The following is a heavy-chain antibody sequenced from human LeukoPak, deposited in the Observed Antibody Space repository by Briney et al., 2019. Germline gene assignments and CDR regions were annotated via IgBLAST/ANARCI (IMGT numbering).Heavy chain of an antibody. D-gene: IGHD6-6*01. CDR2: INSNGNT. CDR1: GFSLSSYW. Sequence: GGSLRLSCAVSGFSLSSYWMSWLRQAPGKGLEWVSGINSNGNTYNADSVKGRFTISRDNSKNTLYLQMNSLRVEDTAVYYCAKDQVGWTSSRFDPWGQGTVVTVSS. V-gene: IGHV3-23*01. CDR3: AKDQVGWTSSRFDP. J-gene: IGHJ5*02.